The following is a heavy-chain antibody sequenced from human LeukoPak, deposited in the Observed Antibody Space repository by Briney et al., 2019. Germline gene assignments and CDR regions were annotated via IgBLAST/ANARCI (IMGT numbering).Heavy chain of an antibody. CDR2: IYYSGST. D-gene: IGHD3-3*01. Sequence: SETLSLTCTVSVGSLSSGGYYCSWVRQPPGKGLEWLGYIYYSGSTYYNPSLKSRVTISVDTSKNQFSLKLSSVTAADTAVYYCASTSVRLRFLEWAVYFDYWGQGTLVTVSS. V-gene: IGHV4-30-4*08. CDR3: ASTSVRLRFLEWAVYFDY. CDR1: VGSLSSGGYY. J-gene: IGHJ4*02.